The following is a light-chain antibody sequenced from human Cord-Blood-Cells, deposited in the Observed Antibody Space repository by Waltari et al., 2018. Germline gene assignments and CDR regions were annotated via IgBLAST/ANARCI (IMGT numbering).Light chain of an antibody. CDR3: SSYTSSSTYVV. Sequence: QSALTQPASVSGSPGQSITISCTGTSSDVGGYNYVSWYQQHQGQAPKLMIYDVSKRPSGVSNRFSGSKSGNTASLTISGLQAEDEADYYCSSYTSSSTYVVFGGGTKLTVL. J-gene: IGLJ2*01. CDR1: SSDVGGYNY. V-gene: IGLV2-14*01. CDR2: DVS.